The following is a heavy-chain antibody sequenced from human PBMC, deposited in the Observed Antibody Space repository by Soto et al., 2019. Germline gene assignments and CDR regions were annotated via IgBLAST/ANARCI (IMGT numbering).Heavy chain of an antibody. J-gene: IGHJ6*02. CDR2: INHRGST. V-gene: IGHV4-34*01. Sequence: QVQLQQWGAGLLKPSETLSLTCAVYGGSFTGYYWSWLRQPPGKGPEWIGEINHRGSTKYNPSLENRVTISVDTSKKQFSLKLNSVSAADTAVYYCARTGGMDLWSQGATVTVSS. CDR3: ARTGGMDL. CDR1: GGSFTGYY.